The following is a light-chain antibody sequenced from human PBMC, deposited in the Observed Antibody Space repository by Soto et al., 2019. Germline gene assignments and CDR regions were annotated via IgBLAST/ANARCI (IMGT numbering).Light chain of an antibody. CDR3: SSYTSSSTPYV. CDR2: DVT. V-gene: IGLV2-14*01. CDR1: SSDVGGYNY. Sequence: HSELTQPASVSVSPGQSSTISCTGTSSDVGGYNYVSWYQQHPVKAPKLMIYDVTNRPSGVSDRFSGSKSGNTASLTISGLQAEDEADYYCSSYTSSSTPYVFGTGTKVTVL. J-gene: IGLJ1*01.